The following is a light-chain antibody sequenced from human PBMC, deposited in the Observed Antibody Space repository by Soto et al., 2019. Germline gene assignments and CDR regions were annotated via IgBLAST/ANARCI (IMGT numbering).Light chain of an antibody. J-gene: IGKJ4*01. CDR1: QTISNF. V-gene: IGKV1-39*01. CDR3: QQSYTIPLT. CDR2: AAS. Sequence: DHRMTQSPSSLSASVGDRVTITCRTSQTISNFLNWYQQKPGRAPKLLISAASILQSGVPSRFSGSGSGTDFTLTISSLQREDFATYYCQQSYTIPLTFGGGTKVEIK.